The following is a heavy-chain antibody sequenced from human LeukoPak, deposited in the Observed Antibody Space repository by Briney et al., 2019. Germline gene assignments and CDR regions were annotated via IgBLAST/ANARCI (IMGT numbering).Heavy chain of an antibody. J-gene: IGHJ6*03. D-gene: IGHD2-2*01. CDR2: MNPNSGNA. V-gene: IGHV1-8*03. CDR3: AKGSWRVCGSSSCHFYMNV. CDR1: GYTFTGYY. Sequence: ASVKVSCKASGYTFTGYYMHWVRQAPGQGLEWMGWMNPNSGNAGYAQGFQGRLTITRNTSLTKAYMELSSLRSEDTAVYYCAKGSWRVCGSSSCHFYMNVWGKGTTVIVSS.